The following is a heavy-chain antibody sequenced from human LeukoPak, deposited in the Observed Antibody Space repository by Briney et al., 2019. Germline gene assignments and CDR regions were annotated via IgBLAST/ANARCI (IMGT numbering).Heavy chain of an antibody. J-gene: IGHJ4*02. Sequence: ASVKVSCKASGYTFTGYYMHWVRQAPGQGLEWMGWINPNSGGTNYAQKFQGRVTMTRDTSISTAYMELSRLRSDDTAVYYCARAPRSRSGYYDSIFDYWGQGTLVTVSS. D-gene: IGHD3-22*01. CDR1: GYTFTGYY. V-gene: IGHV1-2*02. CDR3: ARAPRSRSGYYDSIFDY. CDR2: INPNSGGT.